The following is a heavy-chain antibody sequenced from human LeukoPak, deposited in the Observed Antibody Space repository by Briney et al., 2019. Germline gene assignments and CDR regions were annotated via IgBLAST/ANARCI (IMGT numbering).Heavy chain of an antibody. Sequence: PSETLSLTCTVSGGSISSYYWSWIRQPPGKGLEWIGYIYYSGSTNYNPSLKSRVTISVGTSKNQFPLNLSSVTAADTAVYYCARDLLSTAGYFDYWGQGTLVTVSA. V-gene: IGHV4-59*01. J-gene: IGHJ4*02. CDR1: GGSISSYY. D-gene: IGHD6-19*01. CDR3: ARDLLSTAGYFDY. CDR2: IYYSGST.